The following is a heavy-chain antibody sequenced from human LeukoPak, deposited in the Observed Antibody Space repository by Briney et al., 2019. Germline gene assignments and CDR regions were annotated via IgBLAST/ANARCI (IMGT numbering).Heavy chain of an antibody. Sequence: GESLKISCKGSGYSFTTYWIGWVRQMPGKGLEWMGIIYPGDSDTRYSPSFEGQVTISADKSITTAYLQWSSLKASDTAMYYCATAPRESQWYFDLWGRGTLVTVSS. J-gene: IGHJ2*01. V-gene: IGHV5-51*01. D-gene: IGHD3-10*01. CDR1: GYSFTTYW. CDR3: ATAPRESQWYFDL. CDR2: IYPGDSDT.